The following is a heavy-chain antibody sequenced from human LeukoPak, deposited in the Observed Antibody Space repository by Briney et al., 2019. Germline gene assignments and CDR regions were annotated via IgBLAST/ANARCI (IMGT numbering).Heavy chain of an antibody. D-gene: IGHD5-18*01. CDR1: GYTLTELS. CDR2: FDPEDGET. V-gene: IGHV1-24*01. CDR3: ATAGLNTAMEIDY. J-gene: IGHJ4*02. Sequence: DSVKVSCKVSGYTLTELSMHWVRQAPGKGLEWMGGFDPEDGETIYAQKFQGRVTMTEDTSTDTAYMELSSLRSEDTAVYYCATAGLNTAMEIDYWGQGTLVNVSS.